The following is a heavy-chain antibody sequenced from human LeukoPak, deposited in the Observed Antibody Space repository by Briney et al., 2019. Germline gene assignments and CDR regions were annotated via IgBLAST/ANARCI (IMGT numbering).Heavy chain of an antibody. CDR1: GFTFDDYA. Sequence: GGSLRLSCAASGFTFDDYAMHWVRQAPGKGLEWVSGISWNSGSIGYADSVKGRFTISRGNAKNSLYLQMNSLRSEDTAVYYCARERAVAGVEYFQHWGQGTLVTVSS. V-gene: IGHV3-9*01. J-gene: IGHJ1*01. D-gene: IGHD6-19*01. CDR3: ARERAVAGVEYFQH. CDR2: ISWNSGSI.